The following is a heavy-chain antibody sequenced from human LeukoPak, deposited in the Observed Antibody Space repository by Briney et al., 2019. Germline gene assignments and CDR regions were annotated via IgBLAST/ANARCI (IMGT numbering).Heavy chain of an antibody. CDR3: AIIVATIGPFDY. CDR1: GYTFTGYY. D-gene: IGHD5-12*01. Sequence: AASVKVSCKAPGYTFTGYYMHWVRQAPGQGLEWMGWINPNSGGTNYAQKFQGRVTMTRDTSISTAYMELSRLRSDDTAVYYCAIIVATIGPFDYWGQGTLVTVPS. J-gene: IGHJ4*02. CDR2: INPNSGGT. V-gene: IGHV1-2*02.